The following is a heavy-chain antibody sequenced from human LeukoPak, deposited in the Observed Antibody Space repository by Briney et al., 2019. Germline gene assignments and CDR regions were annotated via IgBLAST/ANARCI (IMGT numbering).Heavy chain of an antibody. CDR2: INHSGST. V-gene: IGHV4-34*01. J-gene: IGHJ4*02. Sequence: PSETLSLTCAVYGGSFSGYYWSWIRQPPGKGLEWIGEINHSGSTNYNLSLMSRVTITVDTANYQFSLKLSSVTAADTAVYYWPRSRPLIIRYFVWLLGFVPDYWGQGTLVTVSS. CDR1: GGSFSGYY. D-gene: IGHD3-9*01. CDR3: PRSRPLIIRYFVWLLGFVPDY.